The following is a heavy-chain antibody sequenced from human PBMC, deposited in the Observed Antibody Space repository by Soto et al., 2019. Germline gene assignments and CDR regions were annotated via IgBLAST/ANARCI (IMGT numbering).Heavy chain of an antibody. J-gene: IGHJ2*01. CDR2: ISYDGSNK. CDR1: GFTFSSYA. CDR3: ERSSRSVWYFAL. Sequence: QVQLVESGGGVVQPGRSLRLSCAASGFTFSSYAMHWVRQAPGKGLEWVAVISYDGSNKYYADSVKGRFTISRDNSKNTLYLQMNSLRAEDTAVYYCERSSRSVWYFALWGRGTLVTVSS. V-gene: IGHV3-30-3*01.